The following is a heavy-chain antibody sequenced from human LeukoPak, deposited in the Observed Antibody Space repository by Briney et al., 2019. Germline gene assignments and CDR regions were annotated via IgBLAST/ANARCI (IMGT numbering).Heavy chain of an antibody. CDR3: ARDSIYDFWSGYPYYYYMDV. CDR2: IYYSGST. D-gene: IGHD3-3*01. Sequence: SETLSLTCTVSGGSISSHYWSWIRQPPGEGLEWIGYIYYSGSTNYNPSLKSRVTISVDTSKNQFSLKLSSVTAADTAVYYCARDSIYDFWSGYPYYYYMDVWGKGTTVTVSS. CDR1: GGSISSHY. J-gene: IGHJ6*03. V-gene: IGHV4-59*11.